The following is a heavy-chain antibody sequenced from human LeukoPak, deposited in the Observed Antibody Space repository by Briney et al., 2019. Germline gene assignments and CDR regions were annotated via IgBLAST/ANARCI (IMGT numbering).Heavy chain of an antibody. CDR2: ISSSGSTI. Sequence: LSLTCAVYGGSFSGYYWSWIRQAPGKGLEWVSYISSSGSTIYYADSVKGRFTISRDNAKNSLYLQMNSLRAEDTAVYYCARGHDYNFHYFDYWGQGTLVTVSS. V-gene: IGHV3-11*04. D-gene: IGHD5-24*01. CDR1: GGSFSGYY. J-gene: IGHJ4*02. CDR3: ARGHDYNFHYFDY.